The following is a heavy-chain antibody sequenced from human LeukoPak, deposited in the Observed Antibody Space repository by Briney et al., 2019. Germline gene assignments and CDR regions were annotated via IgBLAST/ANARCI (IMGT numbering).Heavy chain of an antibody. CDR3: ASRYFDWLSPIYYYYGMDV. J-gene: IGHJ6*04. Sequence: SETLSLTCAVYGGSFSGYCWSWIRQPPGKGLEWIGEINHSGSTNYNPSLKSRVTISVDTSKNQFSLKLSSVTAADTAVYYCASRYFDWLSPIYYYYGMDVWGKGTTVTVSS. V-gene: IGHV4-34*01. D-gene: IGHD3-9*01. CDR2: INHSGST. CDR1: GGSFSGYC.